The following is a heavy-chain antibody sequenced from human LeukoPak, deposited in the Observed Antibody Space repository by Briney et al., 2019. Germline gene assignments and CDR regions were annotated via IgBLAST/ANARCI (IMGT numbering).Heavy chain of an antibody. CDR1: GYTFTSYG. D-gene: IGHD3-16*02. Sequence: GASVKVSCKASGYTFTSYGISWVRQAPGQGLEWMGWISAYNGNTNYAQKLQGRVTMTTDTSTSTAYMELRSLRSDDTAVYYCARARVEVGGVILFDYWGQGTLVTVSS. V-gene: IGHV1-18*01. CDR3: ARARVEVGGVILFDY. J-gene: IGHJ4*02. CDR2: ISAYNGNT.